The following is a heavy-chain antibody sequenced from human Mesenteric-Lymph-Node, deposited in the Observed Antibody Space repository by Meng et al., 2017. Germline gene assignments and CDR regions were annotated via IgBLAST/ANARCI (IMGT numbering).Heavy chain of an antibody. CDR1: GVSISSGNW. D-gene: IGHD1-14*01. J-gene: IGHJ4*02. CDR3: ARDPTGGEDHQRV. V-gene: IGHV4-4*02. CDR2: IYHSGIT. Sequence: HRHVPGRGLVKPSGPLSLACAVSGVSISSGNWWSWVRQPPGKGLEWIGKIYHSGITIYNPSLKSRVTMSVDNSKNQFSLKLNSMTAADTAVYYCARDPTGGEDHQRVWGQGTLVTVSS.